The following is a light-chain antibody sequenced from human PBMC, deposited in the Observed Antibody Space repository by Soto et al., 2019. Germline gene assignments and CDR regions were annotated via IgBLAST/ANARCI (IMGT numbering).Light chain of an antibody. Sequence: AIQLTQSPSSLSASVGDRVSLTCRASQGISIALAWYQQKPGKAPKLLIYDASSLESGVPSRFSGSGSGTDFTLTISSLQPEDFATYYCQQFDDYPHALTFGGGTKVEIK. CDR3: QQFDDYPHALT. CDR1: QGISIA. V-gene: IGKV1D-13*01. CDR2: DAS. J-gene: IGKJ4*01.